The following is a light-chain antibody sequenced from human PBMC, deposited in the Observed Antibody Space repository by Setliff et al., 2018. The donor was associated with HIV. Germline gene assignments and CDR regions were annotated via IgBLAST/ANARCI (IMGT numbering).Light chain of an antibody. CDR3: SSYTSNNTPVV. V-gene: IGLV2-14*01. Sequence: QSVLAQPASVSGSPGQSITISCTGTISDVGGYNYVSWYQHHPGKAPKLLIYEVSNRPSWVSNRFSGSKSGNTASLTISGLQPEDEADYFCSSYTSNNTPVVFGGGTK. CDR2: EVS. J-gene: IGLJ2*01. CDR1: ISDVGGYNY.